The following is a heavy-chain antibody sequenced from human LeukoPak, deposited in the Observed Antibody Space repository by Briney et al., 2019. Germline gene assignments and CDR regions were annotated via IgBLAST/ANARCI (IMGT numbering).Heavy chain of an antibody. J-gene: IGHJ3*02. CDR1: GYTFTSYD. D-gene: IGHD1-26*01. CDR3: ALSAGGSYPHNDAFDI. Sequence: GASVKVSCKASGYTFTSYDINWVRQATGQGLEWMGIINPSGGSTSYAQKFQGRVTMTRDMSTSTVYMDLSSLRSEDTAVYYCALSAGGSYPHNDAFDIWGQGTMVTVSS. CDR2: INPSGGST. V-gene: IGHV1-46*01.